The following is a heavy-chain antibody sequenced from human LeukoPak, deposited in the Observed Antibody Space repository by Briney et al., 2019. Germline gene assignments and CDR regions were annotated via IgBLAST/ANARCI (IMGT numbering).Heavy chain of an antibody. V-gene: IGHV3-23*01. CDR1: GFTFYMYA. D-gene: IGHD3-22*01. J-gene: IGHJ5*01. CDR2: MCGTAGCT. Sequence: GGSLTLSCQASGFTFYMYAMSWVRQAPGKGLELVALMCGTAGCTFYPDSVKGRVTISRDNSKNVLYLRMNSLTAEDTAIYYCAKDPPNFHENSGHYYRRDGDSWGQGTLVTVSS. CDR3: AKDPPNFHENSGHYYRRDGDS.